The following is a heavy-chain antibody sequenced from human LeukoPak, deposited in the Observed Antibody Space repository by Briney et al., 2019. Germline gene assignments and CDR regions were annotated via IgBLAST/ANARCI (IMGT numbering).Heavy chain of an antibody. CDR1: GGSISSSSYY. Sequence: SETLSLTCTVSGGSISSSSYYWGWIRQPPGKGLEWIGSIYYSGSTYYNPSLKSRVTISVDTSKNQFSLKLSSVTAADTAVYYCAVSEDSSSWGAFDIWGQGTMVTVSS. V-gene: IGHV4-39*01. J-gene: IGHJ3*02. CDR3: AVSEDSSSWGAFDI. D-gene: IGHD6-6*01. CDR2: IYYSGST.